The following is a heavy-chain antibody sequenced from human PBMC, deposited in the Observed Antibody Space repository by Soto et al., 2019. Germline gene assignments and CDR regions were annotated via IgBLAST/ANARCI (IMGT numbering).Heavy chain of an antibody. V-gene: IGHV3-74*01. CDR2: INSDGSTT. CDR1: GFTLSSYW. CDR3: ARDLRGSGTY. J-gene: IGHJ4*02. D-gene: IGHD2-15*01. Sequence: GGSLILSCAASGFTLSSYWMHWVRQAPGKGLVRVSRINSDGSTTSYADSVKGRFTISRDNAKNTLDLQMNSLRVEDTAVYYCARDLRGSGTYRGQGTLVTVSS.